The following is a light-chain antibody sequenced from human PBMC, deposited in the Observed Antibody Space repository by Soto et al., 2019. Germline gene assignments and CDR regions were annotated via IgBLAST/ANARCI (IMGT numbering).Light chain of an antibody. CDR3: QQRSNGPGT. CDR1: QSVSSY. CDR2: DAS. V-gene: IGKV3-11*01. Sequence: EIVLTQSPATLSLSPGERATLSCRASQSVSSYLAWYQQKPGQAPRLLIYDASNRATGIPARFSGSVSGTVFPLTMSSLEPEDFAVDYCQQRSNGPGTFGQGTKLEIK. J-gene: IGKJ2*01.